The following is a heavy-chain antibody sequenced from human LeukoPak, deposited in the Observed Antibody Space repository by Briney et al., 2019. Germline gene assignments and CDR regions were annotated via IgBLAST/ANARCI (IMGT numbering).Heavy chain of an antibody. D-gene: IGHD1-1*01. Sequence: GGSLRLSCAASGFTFSSYAMHWVHQAPGKGLEWMSVISYDGSTKYYADSVKGRFTISRDNSKNTLYLQMNSLRAEDTAVYYCARSRASTNLDVWGKGTTVTISS. CDR2: ISYDGSTK. J-gene: IGHJ6*04. CDR3: ARSRASTNLDV. V-gene: IGHV3-30*01. CDR1: GFTFSSYA.